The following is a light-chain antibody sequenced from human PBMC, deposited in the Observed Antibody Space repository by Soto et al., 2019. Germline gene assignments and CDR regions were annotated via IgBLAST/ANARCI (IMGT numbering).Light chain of an antibody. Sequence: IVMTKSAVTLSLSPGERATLFCRASQSVGSNLAWYQHEPGQAPRLLIYGASTRATGIPARFSGSGSGTEFTLTINSLQSEDFAVYYCQQYNNLPRTFGQGTKV. V-gene: IGKV3-15*01. CDR3: QQYNNLPRT. CDR1: QSVGSN. J-gene: IGKJ1*01. CDR2: GAS.